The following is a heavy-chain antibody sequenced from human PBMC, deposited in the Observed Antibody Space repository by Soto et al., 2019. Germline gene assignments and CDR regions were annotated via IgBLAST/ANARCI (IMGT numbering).Heavy chain of an antibody. J-gene: IGHJ6*02. Sequence: QVQLQESGPGLVKPSQTLSLTCTVSGGSISSDDYYWSWIRQPPGKGLEWIGYISYSGSTYYNPSLKSRVTISVDSYKTQFSLRLSSVTAADTAVYYCAREVNNYYGMDVWGQGTTVTVSS. CDR3: AREVNNYYGMDV. CDR2: ISYSGST. D-gene: IGHD4-4*01. V-gene: IGHV4-30-4*01. CDR1: GGSISSDDYY.